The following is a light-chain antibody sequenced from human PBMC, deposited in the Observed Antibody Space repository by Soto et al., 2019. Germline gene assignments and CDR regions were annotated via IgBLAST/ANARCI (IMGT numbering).Light chain of an antibody. V-gene: IGLV7-46*01. CDR2: DTT. CDR3: LLSYDGAVVI. Sequence: QSVVTQEPSLTVSPGGTVTLTCGSTTGAVTSGHYPYWFQQKPGQAPRTLIFDTTNKHSWTPARFSGSLLGGKAALTLSGAQPEDEAEYYCLLSYDGAVVIFGGGTKLTVL. J-gene: IGLJ2*01. CDR1: TGAVTSGHY.